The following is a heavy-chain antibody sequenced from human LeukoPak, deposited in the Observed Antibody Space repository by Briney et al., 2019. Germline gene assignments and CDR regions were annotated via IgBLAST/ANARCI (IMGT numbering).Heavy chain of an antibody. CDR1: GFTFSGSA. CDR3: AKGPSRLTLIVEVDY. D-gene: IGHD3-22*01. CDR2: ISGSGGST. J-gene: IGHJ4*02. V-gene: IGHV3-23*01. Sequence: GGSLRLSCAASGFTFSGSAMSSVPQAPGKGLEWVSGISGSGGSTFYADSVKGRFTISRDNSKNTLYLQMNSLRAEDTAVYYCAKGPSRLTLIVEVDYWGQGTLVTVSS.